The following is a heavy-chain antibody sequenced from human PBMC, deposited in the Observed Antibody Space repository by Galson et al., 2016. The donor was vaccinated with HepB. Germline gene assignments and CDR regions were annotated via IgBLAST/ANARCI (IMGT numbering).Heavy chain of an antibody. CDR3: ARKVVVITDYFDY. CDR2: ISASSSYI. Sequence: SLRLSCAASGFSFRSFGMNWVRQVPGKGLEWVSSISASSSYIHYADSLKGRFTISRDNAKNSLYLQMNSLRAEDTAVYYCARKVVVITDYFDYWGQGTLVTVSS. V-gene: IGHV3-21*06. J-gene: IGHJ4*02. CDR1: GFSFRSFG. D-gene: IGHD3-22*01.